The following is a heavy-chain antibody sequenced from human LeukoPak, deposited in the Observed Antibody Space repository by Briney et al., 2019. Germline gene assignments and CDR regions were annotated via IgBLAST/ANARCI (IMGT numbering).Heavy chain of an antibody. V-gene: IGHV3-30*18. CDR2: ISYDGSNK. D-gene: IGHD1-26*01. CDR3: AKDLSYANWFDP. J-gene: IGHJ5*02. Sequence: GGSWRPSLAASGFTFSTYGSHGVGQAPGKGLKWWAVISYDGSNKYYADSVKGRFTISRDNSKNTLYLQMNSLRAEDTAVYYCAKDLSYANWFDPWGQGTLVTVSS. CDR1: GFTFSTYG.